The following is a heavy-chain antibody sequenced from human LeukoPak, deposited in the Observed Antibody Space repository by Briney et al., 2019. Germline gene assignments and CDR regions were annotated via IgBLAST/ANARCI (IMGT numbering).Heavy chain of an antibody. J-gene: IGHJ4*02. Sequence: GGSLRLSCAASGFTFSTYAMHWVRQVPGKGLEWVSVISYEGNNIYYVDSVKGRFTISRDNSKNTLYLQMNSLRVEDTAVYYCAKVLSEGYLRGYYNPYHSWGQGTRVSVSS. D-gene: IGHD3-3*01. CDR2: ISYEGNNI. V-gene: IGHV3-30*18. CDR3: AKVLSEGYLRGYYNPYHS. CDR1: GFTFSTYA.